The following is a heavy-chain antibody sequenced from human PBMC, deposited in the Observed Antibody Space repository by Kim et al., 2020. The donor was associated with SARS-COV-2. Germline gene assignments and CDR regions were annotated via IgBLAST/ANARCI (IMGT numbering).Heavy chain of an antibody. J-gene: IGHJ3*02. V-gene: IGHV3-30*04. CDR3: ARSATVLLWFGELQVGDWGAFDI. CDR1: GFTFSSYA. Sequence: GGSLRLSCAASGFTFSSYAMHWVRQAPGKGLEWVAVISYDGSNKYYADSVKGRFTISRDNSKNTLYLQMNSLRAEDTAVYYCARSATVLLWFGELQVGDWGAFDIWGQGTMVTVSS. CDR2: ISYDGSNK. D-gene: IGHD3-10*01.